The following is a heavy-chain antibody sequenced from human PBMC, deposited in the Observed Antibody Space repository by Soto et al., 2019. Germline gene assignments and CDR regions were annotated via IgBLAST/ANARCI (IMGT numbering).Heavy chain of an antibody. J-gene: IGHJ4*02. CDR2: INPSGGST. V-gene: IGHV1-46*03. D-gene: IGHD3-16*01. CDR3: ARDGGEGRSCFLYYFDY. Sequence: ASVKVSCKASGYTFTSYYMHWVRQAPGQGLEWMGIINPSGGSTSYAQKFQGRVTMTRDTSTSTVYMELSSLRSEDTAVYYCARDGGEGRSCFLYYFDYWGQGTLVTVSS. CDR1: GYTFTSYY.